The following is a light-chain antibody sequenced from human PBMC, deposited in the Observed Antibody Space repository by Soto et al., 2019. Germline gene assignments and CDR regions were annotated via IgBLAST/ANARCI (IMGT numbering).Light chain of an antibody. CDR2: DTS. CDR1: QDIRHY. CDR3: QQFYNLPWT. V-gene: IGKV1-33*01. J-gene: IGKJ1*01. Sequence: DIQMTQSPSSLSASVGDRVTITCQASQDIRHYLNWYQQKPGKAPKLLIYDTSNLETGVPSKFSGSGSGTDFIFTINSLQPEDIATYYCQQFYNLPWTFGQGTKVEIE.